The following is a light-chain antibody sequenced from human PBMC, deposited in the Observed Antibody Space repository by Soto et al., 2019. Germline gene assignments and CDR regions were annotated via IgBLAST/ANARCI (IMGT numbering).Light chain of an antibody. CDR1: QSIGGW. Sequence: DFQMTQSPRTLSASVGDRVTLTCRASQSIGGWLAWYQQRPGKAPKLLIYDASTLASGVPLRFTGSGSGTHFTLTIDNLQPDDAATYYCQQHNDYATFGQGT. CDR2: DAS. J-gene: IGKJ2*01. CDR3: QQHNDYAT. V-gene: IGKV1-5*01.